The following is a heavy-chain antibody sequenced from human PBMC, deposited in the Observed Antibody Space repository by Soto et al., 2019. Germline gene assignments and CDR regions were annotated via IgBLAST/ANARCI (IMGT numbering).Heavy chain of an antibody. CDR2: ISSSSSYI. CDR1: GFTFSSYS. J-gene: IGHJ4*02. CDR3: ARDRRGLVGATDY. V-gene: IGHV3-21*01. Sequence: GGSLRLSCAASGFTFSSYSMNWVRQAPGKGLEWVSSISSSSSYIYYADSVKGRFTISRDNAKNSLYLQMNSLRAEDTAVYYCARDRRGLVGATDYWGQGTLVTVSS. D-gene: IGHD1-26*01.